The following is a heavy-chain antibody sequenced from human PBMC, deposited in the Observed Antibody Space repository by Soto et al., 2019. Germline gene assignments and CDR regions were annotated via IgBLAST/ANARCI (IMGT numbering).Heavy chain of an antibody. J-gene: IGHJ5*02. V-gene: IGHV4-61*01. D-gene: IGHD6-19*01. CDR1: GGSVSSGSYY. Sequence: QVQLQESGPGLVKPSETLSLTCTVSGGSVSSGSYYWGWIRQPPGKGLEWIGYIYHSGSTNYNPSLKSRVTISVDTSKNQFSLSLTSVTAADTAVYYCARLSAAWFDPCGQGTLVTVAS. CDR2: IYHSGST. CDR3: ARLSAAWFDP.